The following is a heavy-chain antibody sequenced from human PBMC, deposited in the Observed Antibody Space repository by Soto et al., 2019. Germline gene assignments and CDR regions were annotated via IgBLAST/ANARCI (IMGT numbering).Heavy chain of an antibody. J-gene: IGHJ3*01. D-gene: IGHD1-26*01. Sequence: QVQLVQSGGDVKTPGASVKVSCTTFRYTFTSHGIAWVRQAPGQGLEWMGWISTFNGKTDYAQKFQGRVTLTADTLTSPVQMEMRSLRSDVTAVYYCARLLTEGATFREDAFDLWGQGTKVTVSS. CDR1: RYTFTSHG. V-gene: IGHV1-18*01. CDR2: ISTFNGKT. CDR3: ARLLTEGATFREDAFDL.